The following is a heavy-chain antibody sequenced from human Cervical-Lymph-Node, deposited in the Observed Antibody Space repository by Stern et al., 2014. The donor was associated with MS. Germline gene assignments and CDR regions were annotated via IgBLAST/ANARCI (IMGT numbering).Heavy chain of an antibody. CDR1: GFTFSSYR. J-gene: IGHJ6*02. V-gene: IGHV3-21*01. D-gene: IGHD6-19*01. CDR2: ISSSSSYI. CDR3: ARGDYSSDWEYYYYGMDV. Sequence: EVQLVESGGGLVKPGGSLRLSCAASGFTFSSYRMNWVRQAPGKGLEWVSSISSSSSYIYYADSMKGRFTISRDNAKNSLYLQMNSLRAEDTAVYYCARGDYSSDWEYYYYGMDVWGQGTTVTVSS.